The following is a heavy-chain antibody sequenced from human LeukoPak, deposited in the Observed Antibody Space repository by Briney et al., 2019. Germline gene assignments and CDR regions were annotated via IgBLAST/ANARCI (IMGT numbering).Heavy chain of an antibody. CDR3: ARAFSYDFWSGYSHFDY. J-gene: IGHJ4*02. CDR1: GYTFTSYY. D-gene: IGHD3-3*01. CDR2: INPSGGST. Sequence: ASVKVSCKASGYTFTSYYMHWVRQAPGQGLEWMGIINPSGGSTSYAQKFQGRVTMTSDTSTSTVYMELSSLRSEDTAVYYCARAFSYDFWSGYSHFDYWGQGTLVTVSS. V-gene: IGHV1-46*01.